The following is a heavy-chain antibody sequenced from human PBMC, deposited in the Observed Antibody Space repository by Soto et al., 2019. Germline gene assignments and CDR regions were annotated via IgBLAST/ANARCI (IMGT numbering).Heavy chain of an antibody. V-gene: IGHV3-15*01. CDR1: GFTFSNAW. CDR2: IKSKTDGGTI. D-gene: IGHD1-26*01. J-gene: IGHJ4*02. Sequence: EVQLVESGGGLVKPGGSLRLSCAASGFTFSNAWMSWVRQAPGKGLEWVGRIKSKTDGGTIDYAAPVKGRFTISRDDSKNTLYLQMNSLKTEDTAVYYCTTDGGGQWELLPMELRYWGQGTLVTVSS. CDR3: TTDGGGQWELLPMELRY.